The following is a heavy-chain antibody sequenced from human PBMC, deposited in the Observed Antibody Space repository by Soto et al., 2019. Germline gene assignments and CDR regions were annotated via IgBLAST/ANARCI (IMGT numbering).Heavy chain of an antibody. CDR3: ARDVGDSGPCGMDV. Sequence: QVRRVESWGGVVQPGRSLRLSCAASGFTFSSYGIHWVRQAPGKGLDWVAVILYDGSNTYYADSVKGRFTISRDNSKNSLYMQMDSLSAEDTAVYYCARDVGDSGPCGMDVWGQGTTVTVSS. CDR2: ILYDGSNT. D-gene: IGHD5-12*01. CDR1: GFTFSSYG. J-gene: IGHJ6*02. V-gene: IGHV3-33*01.